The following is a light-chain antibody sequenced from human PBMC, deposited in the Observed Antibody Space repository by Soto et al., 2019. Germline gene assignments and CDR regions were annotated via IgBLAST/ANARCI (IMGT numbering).Light chain of an antibody. Sequence: EIVLTQSPATLSLSPGERATLSCRASQSVGTFLAWYQHKPGQAPRLLIYDASNRATGVPARFSGSGSGTDFTLTISSLEPEDFAVYYCEQRSNWPRALTFGGGTKV. J-gene: IGKJ4*01. CDR1: QSVGTF. CDR3: EQRSNWPRALT. V-gene: IGKV3-11*01. CDR2: DAS.